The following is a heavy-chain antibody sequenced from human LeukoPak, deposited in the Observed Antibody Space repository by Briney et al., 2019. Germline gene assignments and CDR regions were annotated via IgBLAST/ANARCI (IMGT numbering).Heavy chain of an antibody. CDR3: ASSIVGAATVNY. V-gene: IGHV4-34*01. D-gene: IGHD1-26*01. CDR2: INHSGST. Sequence: MPSETLSLTCAVYGGSFSGYYWSCIRQPPGKGLEWVGEINHSGSTNYNPSLKSRVTISVDTSKNQFSLKLSSVTAADTAVYYCASSIVGAATVNYWGQGTLVTVSS. CDR1: GGSFSGYY. J-gene: IGHJ4*02.